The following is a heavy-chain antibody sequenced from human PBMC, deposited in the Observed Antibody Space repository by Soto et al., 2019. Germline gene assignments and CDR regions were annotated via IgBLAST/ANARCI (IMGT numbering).Heavy chain of an antibody. V-gene: IGHV4-34*01. J-gene: IGHJ6*02. CDR3: ARVGRYYGMDV. CDR2: INHSGST. Sequence: SETLSLTCAVSGYSISSGYYWSWIRQPPGKGLEWIGEINHSGSTNYNPSLKSRVTISVDTSKNQFSLKLSSVTAADTAVYYCARVGRYYGMDVWGQGTTVTVSS. CDR1: GYSISSGYY.